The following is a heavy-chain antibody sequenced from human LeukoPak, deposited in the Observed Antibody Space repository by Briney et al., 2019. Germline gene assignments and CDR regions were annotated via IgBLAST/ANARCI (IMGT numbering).Heavy chain of an antibody. CDR3: ARGDGVVVIAYY. V-gene: IGHV1-2*02. D-gene: IGHD2-21*01. CDR1: GYTLIACY. Sequence: ASVKVSCKASGYTLIACYIHWVRQAPGQGLEWMGWLNPNSGATVHAQKFQGRVTMTRDTSINTAYMELTSLRSDDTAVYYCARGDGVVVIAYYWGQGTLVTVSS. J-gene: IGHJ4*02. CDR2: LNPNSGAT.